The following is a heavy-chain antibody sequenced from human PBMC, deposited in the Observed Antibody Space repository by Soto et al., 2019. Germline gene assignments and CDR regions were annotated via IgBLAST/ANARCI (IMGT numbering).Heavy chain of an antibody. CDR2: IIPILGIA. V-gene: IGHV1-69*02. CDR3: VSMVDGVDY. D-gene: IGHD3-10*01. CDR1: GGTFSSYT. J-gene: IGHJ4*02. Sequence: QVQLVQSGAEVKKPGSSVKVSCKASGGTFSSYTISWVRQAPGQGLEWMGRIIPILGIANYAQKFQGRVTITVDKSTSTAYMEMSSLRSEDTPVYYCVSMVDGVDYWGQGTLVTVSS.